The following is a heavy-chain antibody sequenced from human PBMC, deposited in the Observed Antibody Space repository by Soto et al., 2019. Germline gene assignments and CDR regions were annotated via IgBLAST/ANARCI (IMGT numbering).Heavy chain of an antibody. J-gene: IGHJ4*02. V-gene: IGHV4-59*01. D-gene: IGHD1-1*01. CDR2: IY. Sequence: QVQLQESGPGLVKPSETLSLTCTVSGGPISDYYWSWIRQPPGKGLEWIGYIYNYNPSLKSRVTISLDTSKNQFSLMLNSVTAADTAVYYCARTFSLGNWYVFDSWGQGTLVTVSS. CDR3: ARTFSLGNWYVFDS. CDR1: GGPISDYY.